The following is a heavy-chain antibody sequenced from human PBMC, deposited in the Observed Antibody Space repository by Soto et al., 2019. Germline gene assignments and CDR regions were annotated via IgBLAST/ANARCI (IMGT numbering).Heavy chain of an antibody. V-gene: IGHV3-48*02. D-gene: IGHD3-16*01. Sequence: GGSLRLSCAASGFTFTSYSMNWVRQAPGQGLEWVSYITSKSTTIKYADSVKGRFTVSRDNAKNSLYLQLNSLRDEDTAVYYCGREMGACSDSSCYPGPYDSWGQGTLVTVSS. CDR2: ITSKSTTI. CDR1: GFTFTSYS. J-gene: IGHJ1*01. CDR3: GREMGACSDSSCYPGPYDS.